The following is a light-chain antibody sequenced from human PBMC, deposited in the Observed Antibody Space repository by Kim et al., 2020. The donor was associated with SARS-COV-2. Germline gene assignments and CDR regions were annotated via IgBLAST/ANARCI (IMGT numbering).Light chain of an antibody. CDR3: GTWDSSLSAGV. J-gene: IGLJ3*02. CDR1: RSNIGNNY. V-gene: IGLV1-51*01. Sequence: GQKVTISCSGSRSNIGNNYVSWYQQLPGTATKLLIYDNNKRPSGIPDRFSGSKSGTSATLGITGLQTGDEADYYCGTWDSSLSAGVFGGGTKLTVL. CDR2: DNN.